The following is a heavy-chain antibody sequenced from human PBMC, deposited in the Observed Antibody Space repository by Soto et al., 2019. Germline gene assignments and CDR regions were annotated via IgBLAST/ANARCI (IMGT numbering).Heavy chain of an antibody. D-gene: IGHD6-13*01. Sequence: GSLRLSCKASGFTFSGHYMNWIRQAPGKGLEWVAVVSFDGVNKHYRDSVKGRFTISRDIAKNMLYLQMTSLRLEDTALYYCARDPDLIEAAGNYFDYWGQGTLVTVSS. CDR3: ARDPDLIEAAGNYFDY. CDR2: VSFDGVNK. V-gene: IGHV3-30*03. CDR1: GFTFSGHY. J-gene: IGHJ4*02.